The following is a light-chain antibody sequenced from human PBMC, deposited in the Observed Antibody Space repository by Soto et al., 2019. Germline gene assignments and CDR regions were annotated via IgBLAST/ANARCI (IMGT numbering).Light chain of an antibody. CDR2: DVN. Sequence: QSVLTQPPSASGSPGQSVTISCTGTSSDVGAFDYVSWYQQYPGEAPKLLVYDVNKRPSGVPDRFSGSKSGNTASLTVSGLQAEDEADFYCSSYISNNTPYVFGTGTKVTVL. CDR3: SSYISNNTPYV. V-gene: IGLV2-8*01. CDR1: SSDVGAFDY. J-gene: IGLJ1*01.